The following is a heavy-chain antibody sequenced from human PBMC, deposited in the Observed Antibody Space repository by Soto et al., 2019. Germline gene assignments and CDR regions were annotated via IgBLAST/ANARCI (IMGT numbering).Heavy chain of an antibody. CDR2: IYYSGST. J-gene: IGHJ4*02. D-gene: IGHD5-18*01. CDR1: GGSISSYY. CDR3: AREINSYGSYYFDY. V-gene: IGHV4-59*01. Sequence: SETLSLTCTVSGGSISSYYWSWIRQPPGKGLEWIGYIYYSGSTNYNPSLKSRVTISVDTSKNQFSLKLSSVTAADTAVYYCAREINSYGSYYFDYWGQGTLVTVSS.